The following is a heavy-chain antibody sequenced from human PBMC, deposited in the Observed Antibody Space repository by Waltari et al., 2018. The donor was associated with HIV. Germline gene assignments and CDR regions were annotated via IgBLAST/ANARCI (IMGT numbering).Heavy chain of an antibody. CDR2: INHSGST. CDR3: ARAEGRAAAGPIKHADYYYGMDV. Sequence: QVQLQQWGAGLLKPSETLSRTCAVYGGSFSGYSWSWIRQPPGKGLEWLGEINHSGSTDYNPSLNRQRSISLDPAKSQFCRKLSCVTAADTAVYYCARAEGRAAAGPIKHADYYYGMDVWGQGTTVTVAS. J-gene: IGHJ6*02. V-gene: IGHV4-34*01. CDR1: GGSFSGYS. D-gene: IGHD6-13*01.